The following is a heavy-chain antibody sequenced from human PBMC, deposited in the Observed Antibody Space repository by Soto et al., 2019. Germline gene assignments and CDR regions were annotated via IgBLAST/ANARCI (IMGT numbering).Heavy chain of an antibody. CDR2: IRQDGNEI. J-gene: IGHJ3*02. Sequence: PGGSLRLSCAASGFTLSTYWMAWVRQTPGKGLESVANIRQDGNEINYVDSVKGRFTISRDNAKNSLFLQMNSLRDDDTAVYYCGTDQWGGAFDIGGQGTMVTVSS. V-gene: IGHV3-7*01. CDR3: GTDQWGGAFDI. D-gene: IGHD3-10*01. CDR1: GFTLSTYW.